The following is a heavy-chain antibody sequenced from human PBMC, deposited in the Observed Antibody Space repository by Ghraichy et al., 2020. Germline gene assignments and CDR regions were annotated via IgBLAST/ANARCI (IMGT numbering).Heavy chain of an antibody. D-gene: IGHD3-22*01. CDR2: IYYSGST. CDR3: ARFNYYDSSGYYSYFDY. J-gene: IGHJ4*02. Sequence: TLSLTCTVSGGSISSYYWSWIRQPPGKGLEWIGYIYYSGSTNYNPSLKSRVTISVDTSKNQFSLKLSSVTAADTAVYYCARFNYYDSSGYYSYFDYWGQGTLVTVSS. V-gene: IGHV4-59*01. CDR1: GGSISSYY.